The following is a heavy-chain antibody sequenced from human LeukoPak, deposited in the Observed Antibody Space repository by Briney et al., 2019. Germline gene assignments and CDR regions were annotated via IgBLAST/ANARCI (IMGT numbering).Heavy chain of an antibody. J-gene: IGHJ5*02. CDR2: IKQDGSEK. V-gene: IGHV3-7*01. D-gene: IGHD4-17*01. CDR1: GFTFSSYW. CDR3: ARAPGEGWFDP. Sequence: HPGGSLRLSCAASGFTFSSYWMSWVRQAPGKGLEWVASIKQDGSEKYYVDSVKGRFTISRDNAKISLYLQMNSLRAEDTALYYCARAPGEGWFDPWGQGTLVTVSS.